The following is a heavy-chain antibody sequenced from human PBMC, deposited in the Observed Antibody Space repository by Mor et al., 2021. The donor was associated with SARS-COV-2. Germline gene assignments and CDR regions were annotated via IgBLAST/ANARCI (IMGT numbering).Heavy chain of an antibody. CDR2: MGTAGDT. V-gene: IGHV3-13*01. J-gene: IGHJ4*02. CDR3: ARGSYYALDY. Sequence: SAMGTAGDTKYAGSVKGRFTVSRENDKNSLYLEMNDLRVGDTAIYYCARGSYYALDYWGQGTLVTVSS. D-gene: IGHD3-3*01.